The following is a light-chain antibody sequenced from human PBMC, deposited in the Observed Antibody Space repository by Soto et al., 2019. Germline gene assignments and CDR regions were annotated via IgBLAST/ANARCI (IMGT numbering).Light chain of an antibody. CDR3: CSYTSSTSYV. CDR2: DVT. Sequence: QSALTQPASVSGSPGQSITISCTGTSSDVGGYNFVSWYQQYPGKAPKLMIHDVTSRPSGVSNRFSGSKSGTTASLTISGLQAEDEADYYGCSYTSSTSYVFGTGTKLTVL. CDR1: SSDVGGYNF. J-gene: IGLJ1*01. V-gene: IGLV2-14*01.